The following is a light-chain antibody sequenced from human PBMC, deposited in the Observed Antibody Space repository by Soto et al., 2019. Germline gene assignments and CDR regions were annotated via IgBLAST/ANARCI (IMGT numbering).Light chain of an antibody. CDR1: PDISNY. CDR3: QQYDNLPLT. Sequence: DIQMTQSPASLSASVGDRVTITCQASPDISNYLNWYQQNPGKAPKLLIYDASNLETGVPSRFSGSGSGTDFPFAISSLQPEDIATYYCQQYDNLPLTFGGGTKVEIK. J-gene: IGKJ4*01. CDR2: DAS. V-gene: IGKV1-33*01.